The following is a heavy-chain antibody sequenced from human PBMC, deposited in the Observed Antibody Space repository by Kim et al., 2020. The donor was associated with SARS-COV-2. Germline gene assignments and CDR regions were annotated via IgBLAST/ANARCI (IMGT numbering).Heavy chain of an antibody. V-gene: IGHV3-23*01. CDR1: GFTFSSYA. J-gene: IGHJ1*01. CDR2: ISGSGGST. Sequence: GGSLRLSCAASGFTFSSYAMSWVRQAPGKGLEWVSAISGSGGSTYYADSVKGRFTISRDNSKNTLYLQMNSLRAEDTAVYYCANLDSSGYYSVPGGHFQHSGQGTLVTVSS. CDR3: ANLDSSGYYSVPGGHFQH. D-gene: IGHD3-22*01.